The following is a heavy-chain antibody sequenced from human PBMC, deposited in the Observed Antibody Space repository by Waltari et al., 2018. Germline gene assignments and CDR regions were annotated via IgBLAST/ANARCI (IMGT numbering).Heavy chain of an antibody. D-gene: IGHD6-19*01. CDR1: GGSFSGYY. CDR3: ARGQWLVRFDY. CDR2: INHSGST. V-gene: IGHV4-34*01. Sequence: QVQLQQWGAGLLKPSETLSLTCAVYGGSFSGYYLRWIRQPPGKGLEWIGEINHSGSTNYNPSLKSRVTISVDTSKNQFSLKLSSVTAADTAVYYCARGQWLVRFDYWGQGTLVTVSS. J-gene: IGHJ4*02.